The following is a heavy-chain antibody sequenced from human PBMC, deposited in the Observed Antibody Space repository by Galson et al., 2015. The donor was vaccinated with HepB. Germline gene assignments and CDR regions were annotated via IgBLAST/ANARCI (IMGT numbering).Heavy chain of an antibody. V-gene: IGHV4-59*01. CDR3: ARSDYGDRIGF. D-gene: IGHD4-17*01. CDR1: AGSINNYY. J-gene: IGHJ4*02. Sequence: SETLSLTCTVSAGSINNYYWTWIRQPPGKGLEWIGKTYYGGTTNYNRSLRSRVTISVDTSRNQFSLKLTSVTAADTAVYFCARSDYGDRIGFWGLGTLVTVSS. CDR2: TYYGGTT.